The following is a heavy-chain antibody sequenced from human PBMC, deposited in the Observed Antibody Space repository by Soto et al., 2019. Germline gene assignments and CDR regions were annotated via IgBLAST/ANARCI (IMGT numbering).Heavy chain of an antibody. CDR3: ARDPVIAAAGREDWFDP. D-gene: IGHD6-13*01. CDR1: GGTFSSYA. J-gene: IGHJ5*02. Sequence: SVKVSCKASGGTFSSYAISWVRQAPGQGLEWMGGIIPIFGTANYAQKFQGRVTITADESTSTAYMELSSLRSEDTAVYYCARDPVIAAAGREDWFDPWGQGTLVTVSS. V-gene: IGHV1-69*13. CDR2: IIPIFGTA.